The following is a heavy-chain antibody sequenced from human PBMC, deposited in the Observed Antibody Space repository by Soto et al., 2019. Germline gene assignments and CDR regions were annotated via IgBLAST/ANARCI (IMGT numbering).Heavy chain of an antibody. CDR1: GGSISSGGYS. D-gene: IGHD6-13*01. CDR3: ARIAAAEVNYFDY. V-gene: IGHV4-30-2*02. Sequence: SETLSLTCAVSGGSISSGGYSWSWMRQPPGKGLEWIGYIYHSGSTYYNPSLKSRVTISVDTSKNQFSPKLSSVTAADTAVYYCARIAAAEVNYFDYWGQGTLVTVSS. J-gene: IGHJ4*02. CDR2: IYHSGST.